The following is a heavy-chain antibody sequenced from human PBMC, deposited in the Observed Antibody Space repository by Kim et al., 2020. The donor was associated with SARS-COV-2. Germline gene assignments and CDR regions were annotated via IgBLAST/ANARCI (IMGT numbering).Heavy chain of an antibody. V-gene: IGHV3-15*01. Sequence: GGSLRLSCAASGFTFSNAWMSWVRQAPGKGLEWVGRIKSKTDGGTTDYAAPVKGRFTISRDDSKNTLYLQMNSLKTEDTAVYYCYYDFWSGYFGPLYYYYGMDVWGQGTTVTVSS. CDR2: IKSKTDGGTT. J-gene: IGHJ6*02. CDR1: GFTFSNAW. CDR3: YYDFWSGYFGPLYYYYGMDV. D-gene: IGHD3-3*01.